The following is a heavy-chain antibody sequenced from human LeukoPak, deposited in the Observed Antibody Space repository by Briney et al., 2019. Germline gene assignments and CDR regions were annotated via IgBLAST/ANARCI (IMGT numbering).Heavy chain of an antibody. CDR1: GGSFSGYY. V-gene: IGHV4-34*01. CDR2: INHSGST. D-gene: IGHD3-22*01. Sequence: SETLSLTCAVYGGSFSGYYWSWIRQPPGKGLEWIGEINHSGSTNYNPSLKSRVTISVDTSKNQFSLKLSSVTAADTAVYYCARGPMIVVIIPYDAFGIWGQGTMVTVSS. CDR3: ARGPMIVVIIPYDAFGI. J-gene: IGHJ3*02.